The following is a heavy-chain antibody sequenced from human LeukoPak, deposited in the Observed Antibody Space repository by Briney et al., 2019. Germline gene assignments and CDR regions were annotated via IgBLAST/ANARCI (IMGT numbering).Heavy chain of an antibody. CDR3: ARTVLYDSSGYSFFDY. D-gene: IGHD3-22*01. V-gene: IGHV2-5*02. Sequence: SGPTLVKPTQTLTLTCTFSGFSLSTSGVGVGWIRQPPGKALEWLALIYWDDDKRYSPSLKSRLTITKDTSKNQVVLTMTNMDPVDTATYYCARTVLYDSSGYSFFDYWGQGTLVTVSS. J-gene: IGHJ4*02. CDR1: GFSLSTSGVG. CDR2: IYWDDDK.